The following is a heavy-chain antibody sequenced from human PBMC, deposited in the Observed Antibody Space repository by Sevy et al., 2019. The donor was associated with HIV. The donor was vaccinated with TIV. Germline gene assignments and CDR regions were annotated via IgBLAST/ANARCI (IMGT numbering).Heavy chain of an antibody. Sequence: GGSLRLSCAASGFTFSSYWMTWVRQAPGKGLEWVANIKQDMSEKYYADSVKGRFTISRDNAGNSLYLQMEGLRAEDTVVYYCARAQQVTMLVVIGGLYFDFWGQGTLVTVSS. CDR1: GFTFSSYW. D-gene: IGHD3-22*01. V-gene: IGHV3-7*01. J-gene: IGHJ4*02. CDR2: IKQDMSEK. CDR3: ARAQQVTMLVVIGGLYFDF.